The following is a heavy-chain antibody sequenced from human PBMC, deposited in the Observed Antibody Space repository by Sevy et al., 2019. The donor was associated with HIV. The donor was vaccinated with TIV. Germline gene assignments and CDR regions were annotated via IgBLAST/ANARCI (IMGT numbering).Heavy chain of an antibody. V-gene: IGHV3-23*01. CDR1: GFTFSSYA. D-gene: IGHD3-22*01. CDR2: ISGSGGST. Sequence: GGSLRLSCAASGFTFSSYAMSWVRQAPGKGLEWVSAISGSGGSTYYADSVKGRFTISRDNSKNTRDLQMNSLRAEDTAVYYCAKESPGYNYDSSGSLDYWGQGTLVTVSS. CDR3: AKESPGYNYDSSGSLDY. J-gene: IGHJ4*02.